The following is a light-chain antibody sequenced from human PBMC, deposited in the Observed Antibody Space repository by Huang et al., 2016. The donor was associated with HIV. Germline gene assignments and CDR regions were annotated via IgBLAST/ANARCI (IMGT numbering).Light chain of an antibody. CDR1: QSVSSN. CDR2: GAS. J-gene: IGKJ3*01. V-gene: IGKV3-15*01. CDR3: QQYNNWPPAT. Sequence: EIVMTQSPATLSVSPGERATLSCRASQSVSSNLAWYQQKPGQAPRLLIYGASTRATGIPARFSGSGSGTECTLTISSLQSEAFAVYYCQQYNNWPPATFGPGTKVDIK.